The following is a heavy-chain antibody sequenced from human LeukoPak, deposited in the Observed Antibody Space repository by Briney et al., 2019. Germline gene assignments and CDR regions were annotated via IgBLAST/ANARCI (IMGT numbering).Heavy chain of an antibody. D-gene: IGHD4-23*01. CDR2: ISSSSSYI. Sequence: PGGSLRLSCVASGFTFSSYSVNWVRQAPGKGLEWVSCISSSSSYIYYADSVKGRFTISRDNSKNTLYLQMNSLRAEDTAVYYCARGARKGDDYGGFFDYWGQGTLVTVSS. J-gene: IGHJ4*02. CDR3: ARGARKGDDYGGFFDY. V-gene: IGHV3-21*01. CDR1: GFTFSSYS.